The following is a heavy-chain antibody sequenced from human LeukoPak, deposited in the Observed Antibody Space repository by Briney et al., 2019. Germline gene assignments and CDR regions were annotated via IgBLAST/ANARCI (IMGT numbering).Heavy chain of an antibody. CDR2: IYTGGST. D-gene: IGHD5-12*01. Sequence: PSETLSLTCTASGGSISSYYWSWIRQPAGKGLEWIGRIYTGGSTNYNPSLKSRVTMSVDTSKNQFSLKLSSVTAADTAVYYCARDVNGEWLTDYYYYMDVWGKGTTVTVSS. V-gene: IGHV4-4*07. CDR1: GGSISSYY. J-gene: IGHJ6*03. CDR3: ARDVNGEWLTDYYYYMDV.